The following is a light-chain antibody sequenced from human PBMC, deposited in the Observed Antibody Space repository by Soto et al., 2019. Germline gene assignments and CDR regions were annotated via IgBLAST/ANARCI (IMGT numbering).Light chain of an antibody. J-gene: IGLJ1*01. Sequence: QSALTQPASVSGSPGQSITISCTGTSSDVGGYNYVSWYQQYPGKAPKLMIYEVSNRPSGVSYRFSGSKSGNTASLTISGLQAEDEADYYCSSYTSRTTPVFGTGTKVTVL. CDR2: EVS. CDR3: SSYTSRTTPV. V-gene: IGLV2-14*01. CDR1: SSDVGGYNY.